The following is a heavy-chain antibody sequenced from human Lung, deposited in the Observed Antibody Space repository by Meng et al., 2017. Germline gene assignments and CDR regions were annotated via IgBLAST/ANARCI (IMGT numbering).Heavy chain of an antibody. D-gene: IGHD4-11*01. CDR3: ARGPTTMAHDFDY. Sequence: QVQVQQWGAGLLKPSETLSLTCVVSGGSFSDYYWSWIRQPTGKGLEWIGEINHSGSTNYNPSLESRATISVDTSQNNLSLKLSSVTAADSAVYYCARGPTTMAHDFDYWGQGTLVTVSS. J-gene: IGHJ4*02. CDR2: INHSGST. CDR1: GGSFSDYY. V-gene: IGHV4-34*01.